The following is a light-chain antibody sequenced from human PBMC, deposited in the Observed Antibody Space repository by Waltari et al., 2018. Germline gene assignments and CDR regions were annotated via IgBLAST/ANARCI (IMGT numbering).Light chain of an antibody. CDR3: YSADIGGHHRV. J-gene: IGLJ3*02. V-gene: IGLV3-10*01. Sequence: SYELTQPPSVSVSPGQTARITCSGDALPKRYNYWYQQKSGQAHVLVIFEDSQRPSGIPKRFSGSSAGTMATLSINGAQVEDEGDYYCYSADIGGHHRVFGGGTKLTIL. CDR1: ALPKRY. CDR2: EDS.